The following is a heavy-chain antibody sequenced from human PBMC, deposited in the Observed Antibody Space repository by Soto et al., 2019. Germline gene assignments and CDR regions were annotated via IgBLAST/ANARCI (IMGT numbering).Heavy chain of an antibody. J-gene: IGHJ6*02. CDR1: GYTFGNYA. V-gene: IGHV3-49*03. CDR3: TRFYGVLYYGMDV. D-gene: IGHD4-17*01. Sequence: PGGSLRLSCTASGYTFGNYAMSWFRQAPGKRQEWVGFIRSKAYAGTTEYAASVKGRFTISRDDSKSIAYLQMNSLKTEDTAVYCCTRFYGVLYYGMDVWGQGTTVTVSS. CDR2: IRSKAYAGTT.